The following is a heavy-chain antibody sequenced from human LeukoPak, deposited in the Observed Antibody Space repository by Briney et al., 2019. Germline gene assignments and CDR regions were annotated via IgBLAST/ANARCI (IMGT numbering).Heavy chain of an antibody. J-gene: IGHJ5*02. CDR3: ARARGIAVPGTETFDP. CDR1: GYTFTSYD. V-gene: IGHV1-8*01. CDR2: MNPNSGNT. D-gene: IGHD6-19*01. Sequence: ASVKVSCKASGYTFTSYDINWVRQATGQGLEWMGWMNPNSGNTGYAQKFQGRVTMTRNTSISTAYMELSSLRSEDTAVYYCARARGIAVPGTETFDPWGQGTLVTVSS.